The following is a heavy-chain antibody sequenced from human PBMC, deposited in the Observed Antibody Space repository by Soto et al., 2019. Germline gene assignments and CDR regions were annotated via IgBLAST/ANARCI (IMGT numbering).Heavy chain of an antibody. CDR3: ARHDVVDTAMVTGY. CDR1: GGSISSSSYY. D-gene: IGHD5-18*01. CDR2: IYYSGST. V-gene: IGHV4-39*01. J-gene: IGHJ4*02. Sequence: QLQLQESGPGLVKPSETLSLTYTVSGGSISSSSYYWGWIRQPPGKGLEWIGSIYYSGSTYYNPSLKSRVTISVDTSKNQFSLKLSSVTAADTAVYSCARHDVVDTAMVTGYWGQGTLVTVSS.